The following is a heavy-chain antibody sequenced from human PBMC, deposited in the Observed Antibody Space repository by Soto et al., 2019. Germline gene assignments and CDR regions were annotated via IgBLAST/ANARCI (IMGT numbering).Heavy chain of an antibody. CDR1: VFTFTRYS. V-gene: IGHV3-21*06. J-gene: IGHJ4*02. Sequence: PGGSLRLSCASSVFTFTRYSMNWVRQAPGKGLEWVSSISSTTNYIYYGDSMKGRFTISRDNAKNSLYLEMNSLRAGDTAVYYCARESEDLTSNFDYWGQGTLVTV. CDR3: ARESEDLTSNFDY. CDR2: ISSTTNYI.